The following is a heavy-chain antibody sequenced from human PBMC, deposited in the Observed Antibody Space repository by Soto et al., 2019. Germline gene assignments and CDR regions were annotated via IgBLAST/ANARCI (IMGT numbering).Heavy chain of an antibody. CDR2: IFYTGST. Sequence: SETLSLTCTVSGGSISRYYWSWIRQPPGKGLESLGYIFYTGSTNYNPSLKSRVTMSVDTSENRVSLELRSVTAADTAVYYCAKHPSESQDGFDTWGRGTMVTVSS. J-gene: IGHJ3*02. CDR3: AKHPSESQDGFDT. CDR1: GGSISRYY. V-gene: IGHV4-59*08.